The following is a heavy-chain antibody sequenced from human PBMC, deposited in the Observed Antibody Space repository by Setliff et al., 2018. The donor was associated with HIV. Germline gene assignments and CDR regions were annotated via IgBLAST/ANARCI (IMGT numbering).Heavy chain of an antibody. J-gene: IGHJ6*03. Sequence: GGSLRLSCAASGFSFTNYGMTWVRQAPGKGLEWVSSIRGTGGDTYYSDSVKGRFTISRDNSKNTLYLQMDSLRAEDTAVYYCATRQAPRSCYMDVWGKGTTVTVSS. V-gene: IGHV3-23*01. CDR1: GFSFTNYG. CDR2: IRGTGGDT. CDR3: ATRQAPRSCYMDV. D-gene: IGHD6-6*01.